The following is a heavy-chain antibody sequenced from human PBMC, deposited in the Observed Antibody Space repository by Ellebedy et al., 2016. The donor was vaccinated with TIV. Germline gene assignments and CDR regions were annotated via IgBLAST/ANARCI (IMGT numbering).Heavy chain of an antibody. CDR2: MSSSSIYI. Sequence: GESLKISCAASGFTFSTYSMTWVRQAPGKGLEWVSSMSSSSIYIYYAGSVKGRFTISRDNAKNSLYLQMNNLRVEDTAVCYCARAHYWGQGTLVTVSS. V-gene: IGHV3-21*06. J-gene: IGHJ4*02. D-gene: IGHD3-10*01. CDR3: ARAHY. CDR1: GFTFSTYS.